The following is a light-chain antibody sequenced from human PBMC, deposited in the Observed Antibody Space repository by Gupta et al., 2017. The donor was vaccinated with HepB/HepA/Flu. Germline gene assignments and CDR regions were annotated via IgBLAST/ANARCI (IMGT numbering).Light chain of an antibody. CDR3: VLYMGGGIQV. J-gene: IGLJ3*02. CDR2: NTD. Sequence: QTVVTQEPSFSVSPGGTVTLTCGLTSGSVSTSYYPSWYQQTPGQAPRTLIYNTDARSSGVPYRFSGSILGNKAALTITGAQADDESDYYCVLYMGGGIQVFGGGTKLTVL. CDR1: SGSVSTSYY. V-gene: IGLV8-61*01.